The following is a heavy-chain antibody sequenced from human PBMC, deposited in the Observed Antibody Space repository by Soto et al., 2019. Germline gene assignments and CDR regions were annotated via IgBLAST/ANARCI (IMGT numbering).Heavy chain of an antibody. V-gene: IGHV1-69*13. CDR3: AREKPPYYYGSGIYGMDV. J-gene: IGHJ6*02. CDR2: IIPIFGTA. Sequence: ASVKVSCKASGGTFSSYAISWVRQAPGQGLEWMGGIIPIFGTANYAQKFQGRVTITADESTSTAYMELSSLRSEDTAVYYCAREKPPYYYGSGIYGMDVWGQGTTVTVSS. CDR1: GGTFSSYA. D-gene: IGHD3-10*01.